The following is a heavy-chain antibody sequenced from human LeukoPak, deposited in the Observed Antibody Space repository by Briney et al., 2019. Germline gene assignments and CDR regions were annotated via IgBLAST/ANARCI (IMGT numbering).Heavy chain of an antibody. Sequence: SETLSLTCTVSGDCIISSKYYWGWIRQPPGKGLEWVGTIFYSGSTYYNPSLKSRVTISVDTSKNQFSLKLSSVTAADTAVYYCARPMPGVSWYFWGQGTLVTVSS. CDR2: IFYSGST. CDR1: GDCIISSKYY. CDR3: ARPMPGVSWYF. D-gene: IGHD6-13*01. J-gene: IGHJ4*02. V-gene: IGHV4-39*01.